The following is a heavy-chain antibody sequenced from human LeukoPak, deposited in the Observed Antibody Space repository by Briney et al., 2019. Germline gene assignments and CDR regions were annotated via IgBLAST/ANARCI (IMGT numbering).Heavy chain of an antibody. CDR1: GYTFTSYD. J-gene: IGHJ4*02. CDR3: VRDLGVDTSMIFFDY. V-gene: IGHV1-8*01. D-gene: IGHD5-18*01. Sequence: ASVKVSCKASGYTFTSYDINWVRQATGQGLEWMGWMNPNSGNTGYAQTFQGRVTMTRNTSISTAYMELSSLRSEDTAVFYCVRDLGVDTSMIFFDYWGQGTLVTVSS. CDR2: MNPNSGNT.